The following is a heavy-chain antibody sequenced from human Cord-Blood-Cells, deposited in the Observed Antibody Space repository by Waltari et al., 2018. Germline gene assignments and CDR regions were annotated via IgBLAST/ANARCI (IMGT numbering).Heavy chain of an antibody. CDR1: GHTFTGSY. J-gene: IGHJ4*02. CDR3: ARARWELLLDY. V-gene: IGHV1-2*06. CDR2: INPNSGGT. D-gene: IGHD1-26*01. Sequence: EQLVQSGAAVTKPGASVKHSCKAYGHTFTGSYIRWARQAPGQGLEWMGRINPNSGGTNYAQKFQGRVTMTRDTSISTAYMELSRLRSDDTAVYYCARARWELLLDYWGQGTLVTVSS.